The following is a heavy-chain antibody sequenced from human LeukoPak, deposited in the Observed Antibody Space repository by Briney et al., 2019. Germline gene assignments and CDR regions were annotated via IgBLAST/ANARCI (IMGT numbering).Heavy chain of an antibody. J-gene: IGHJ6*02. CDR1: EFTFSSYG. CDR3: VRSDPSGMDL. D-gene: IGHD2-21*02. CDR2: IWYDGSNK. V-gene: IGHV3-33*01. Sequence: PGGSLRLSCAASEFTFSSYGMHWVRQAPGKGLEWVAVIWYDGSNKYYADSVKGRFTISRDNSKNTVYLQMNSLRVEDTAVYYCVRSDPSGMDLWGQGTTVTVSS.